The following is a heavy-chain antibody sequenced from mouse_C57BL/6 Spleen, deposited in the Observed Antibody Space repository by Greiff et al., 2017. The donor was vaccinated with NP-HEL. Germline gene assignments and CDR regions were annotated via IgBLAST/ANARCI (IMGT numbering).Heavy chain of an antibody. CDR3: ASYYGSSYFWYFDV. J-gene: IGHJ1*03. CDR1: GYTFTSYW. D-gene: IGHD1-1*01. Sequence: QVQLQQPGAELVKPGASVKLSCKASGYTFTSYWMHWVKQRPGQGLEWIGMIHPNSGSTNYNEKFKSKATLTVDKSSSTAYMQLSSLISEDSAVYYCASYYGSSYFWYFDVWGTGTTVTVSS. CDR2: IHPNSGST. V-gene: IGHV1-64*01.